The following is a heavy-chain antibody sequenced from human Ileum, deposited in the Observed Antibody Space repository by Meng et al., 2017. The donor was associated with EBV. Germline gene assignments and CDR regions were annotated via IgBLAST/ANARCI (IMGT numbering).Heavy chain of an antibody. Sequence: QVQLPASCPLRVHPSQTLPLTCTVSGGSISSGGYYWSWIRQHPGKGLEWIGYIHSSGSTYYNPSLRSRLTISVDTSKNQFSLKLSSVTATDTAVYYCARASYGSGSPLGESWFDPWGQGTLVTVSS. D-gene: IGHD3-10*01. J-gene: IGHJ5*02. CDR3: ARASYGSGSPLGESWFDP. V-gene: IGHV4-31*03. CDR2: IHSSGST. CDR1: GGSISSGGYY.